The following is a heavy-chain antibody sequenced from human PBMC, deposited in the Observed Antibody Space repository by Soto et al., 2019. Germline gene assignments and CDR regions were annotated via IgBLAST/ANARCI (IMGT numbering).Heavy chain of an antibody. V-gene: IGHV1-69*06. J-gene: IGHJ6*02. Sequence: ASVKVSCKASGGTFSSYAISWVRQAPGQGLEWMGGIIPIFGTANYAQKFQGRVTITADKSTSTAYMELSSLRSEDTAVYYCARWSVDTAMAEYYYYYGMDVRGQGTTVTVSS. D-gene: IGHD5-18*01. CDR1: GGTFSSYA. CDR2: IIPIFGTA. CDR3: ARWSVDTAMAEYYYYYGMDV.